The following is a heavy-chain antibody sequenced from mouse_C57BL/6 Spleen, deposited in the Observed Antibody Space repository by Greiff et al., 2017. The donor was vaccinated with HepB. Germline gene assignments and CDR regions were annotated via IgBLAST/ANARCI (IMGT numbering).Heavy chain of an antibody. CDR3: ASDSSGHKYFDY. Sequence: EVQLQQSGPELVKPGASVKISCKASGYTFTDYYMNWVKQSHGKSLEWIGDINPNNGGTSYNQKFKGKATLTVDKSSSTAYMELRSLTSEDSAVYYCASDSSGHKYFDYWGQGTTLTVSS. CDR1: GYTFTDYY. CDR2: INPNNGGT. J-gene: IGHJ2*01. D-gene: IGHD3-2*02. V-gene: IGHV1-26*01.